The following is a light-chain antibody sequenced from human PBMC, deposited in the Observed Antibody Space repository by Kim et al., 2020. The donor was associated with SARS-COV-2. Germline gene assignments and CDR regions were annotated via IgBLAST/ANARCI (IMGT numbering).Light chain of an antibody. CDR1: SSNIGNNY. J-gene: IGLJ3*02. V-gene: IGLV1-47*01. CDR3: AASDDSLSAWV. CDR2: KND. Sequence: GPRVPMSRSGSSSNIGNNYVYWYQQLPGMAPKLLIYKNDRRPSGVPDRISASESDTSASLAISGLRSEDEADYYCAASDDSLSAWVLGGGTQLTV.